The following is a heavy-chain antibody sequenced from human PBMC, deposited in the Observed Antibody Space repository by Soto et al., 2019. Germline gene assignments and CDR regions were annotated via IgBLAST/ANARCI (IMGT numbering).Heavy chain of an antibody. CDR3: ANLPLYGSGFDC. V-gene: IGHV3-9*01. Sequence: EVQLVESGGALVQPGGSLRLSCTASGFTFDDDAIHWVRQAPGKGLEWISGISWNGDATGYADSVKGRFTISRDNAKNSLYLQMNSLRTEDTAMYFCANLPLYGSGFDCWGQGTLVTVAS. CDR1: GFTFDDDA. CDR2: ISWNGDAT. J-gene: IGHJ4*02. D-gene: IGHD3-10*01.